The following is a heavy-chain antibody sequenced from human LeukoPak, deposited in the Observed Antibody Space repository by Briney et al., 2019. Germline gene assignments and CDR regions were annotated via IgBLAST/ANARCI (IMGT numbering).Heavy chain of an antibody. V-gene: IGHV3-48*01. J-gene: IGHJ6*04. CDR2: ISSSSSTI. CDR3: ARDPIVFLGWDV. D-gene: IGHD3-3*02. Sequence: GGSLRLSCAASGFTFSSYSMNWVRQAPGKGLEWVSYISSSSSTIYYADSVKGRFTISRDNAKNSLYLQMNSLRVEDTAVYYCARDPIVFLGWDVWGKGTTVTVSS. CDR1: GFTFSSYS.